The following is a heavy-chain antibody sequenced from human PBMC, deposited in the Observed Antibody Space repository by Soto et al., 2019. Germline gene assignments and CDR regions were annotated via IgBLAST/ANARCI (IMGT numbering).Heavy chain of an antibody. CDR1: GDTVSTNSAT. V-gene: IGHV6-1*01. D-gene: IGHD3-3*01. CDR3: ARGPGVLITGNGRGV. J-gene: IGHJ6*02. Sequence: PSQTLSLTCAISGDTVSTNSATWNWIRQSPSRGLEWLGRTYYRSKWYNDYGRSLQSRMTINTDTSKNQFSLQLNSVTPEDTAVYFCARGPGVLITGNGRGVWGQGTTVTVSS. CDR2: TYYRSKWYN.